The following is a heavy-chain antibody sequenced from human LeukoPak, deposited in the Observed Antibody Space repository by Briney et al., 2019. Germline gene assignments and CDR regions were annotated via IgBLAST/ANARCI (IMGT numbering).Heavy chain of an antibody. D-gene: IGHD3-10*01. Sequence: GGSLGLSCAASGFTFRNYVIHWVRQAPGKGLEWVAVTSSDLNVQLYADSVKGRFTISRDNSRSTLYLQMNSLRPEDTAIYYCAREGYYGSGSPPSLYFDYWGQGTLVTVSS. J-gene: IGHJ4*02. V-gene: IGHV3-30-3*01. CDR2: TSSDLNVQ. CDR3: AREGYYGSGSPPSLYFDY. CDR1: GFTFRNYV.